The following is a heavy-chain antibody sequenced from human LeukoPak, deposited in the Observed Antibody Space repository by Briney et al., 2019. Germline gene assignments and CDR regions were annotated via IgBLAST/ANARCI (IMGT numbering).Heavy chain of an antibody. Sequence: SGGSLRLSCAASGFTFSSYSMNWVRQAPGKGLEWVSSISSSSSYIYYADSVKGRFTISRDNAKNSLYLQMNSLRAEDTAVYYCARAPWGVDYYMDVWGKGTTVTVSS. V-gene: IGHV3-21*01. D-gene: IGHD3-16*01. CDR2: ISSSSSYI. CDR1: GFTFSSYS. CDR3: ARAPWGVDYYMDV. J-gene: IGHJ6*03.